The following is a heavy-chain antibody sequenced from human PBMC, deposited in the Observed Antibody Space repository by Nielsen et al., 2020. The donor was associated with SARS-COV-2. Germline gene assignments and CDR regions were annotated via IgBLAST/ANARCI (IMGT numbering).Heavy chain of an antibody. D-gene: IGHD2-15*01. Sequence: GESLKISCAASGFTFSSYWMHWVRQAPGKGLVWVSRINSDGSGTIYADSVEGRFTISRDNAKNTLYLQMNSLRAEDTAVYYCARDFGYCRGGTCNYYGMDVWGQGTTVTVSS. J-gene: IGHJ6*02. V-gene: IGHV3-74*01. CDR2: INSDGSGT. CDR1: GFTFSSYW. CDR3: ARDFGYCRGGTCNYYGMDV.